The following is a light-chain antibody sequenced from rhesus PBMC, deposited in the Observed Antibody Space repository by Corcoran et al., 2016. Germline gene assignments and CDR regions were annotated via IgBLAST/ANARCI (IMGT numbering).Light chain of an antibody. CDR1: QVISNN. Sequence: DIQMTQSPSSLSASVGDRVTITCQASQVISNNLAWYQQKPGKAPKLLLYKTSTLQSGVPSRFSGNGSGTDFTLTIISLKPEDFASYYCQHGYGNPWTFGQGTKVEIK. J-gene: IGKJ1*01. CDR2: KTS. V-gene: IGKV1-25*01. CDR3: QHGYGNPWT.